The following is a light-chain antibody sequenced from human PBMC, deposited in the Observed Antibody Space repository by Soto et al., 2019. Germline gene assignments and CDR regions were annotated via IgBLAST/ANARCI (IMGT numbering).Light chain of an antibody. CDR2: GTF. Sequence: EIVLTQSPATLSLSPGERATLSCRASQSVSSFLAWYQQKPGQAPRLLISGTFSRATGIPDRFSGSGSGTDFTLTISRLEPEDFATYYCQQYSTYTPRTFGQGTKVDIK. J-gene: IGKJ1*01. CDR3: QQYSTYTPRT. V-gene: IGKV3-11*01. CDR1: QSVSSF.